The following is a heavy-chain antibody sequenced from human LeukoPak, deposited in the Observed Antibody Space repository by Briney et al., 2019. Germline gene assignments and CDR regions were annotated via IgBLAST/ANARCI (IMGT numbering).Heavy chain of an antibody. V-gene: IGHV4-34*01. Sequence: PSETLSLTCAVYGGSFSGYYWSWIRQPPGKGLEWIGEINHSGSTSYNPSLKSRVTISVDTSKNQFSLELSSVTAADTAVYYCARVSCSSTSCYGKTIDYWGQGTLVTVSS. CDR2: INHSGST. J-gene: IGHJ4*02. D-gene: IGHD2-2*01. CDR1: GGSFSGYY. CDR3: ARVSCSSTSCYGKTIDY.